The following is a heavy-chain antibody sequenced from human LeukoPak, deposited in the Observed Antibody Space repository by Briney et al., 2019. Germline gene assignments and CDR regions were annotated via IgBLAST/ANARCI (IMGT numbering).Heavy chain of an antibody. CDR3: AKAVAYGSSWPFDY. D-gene: IGHD6-13*01. J-gene: IGHJ4*02. CDR1: GFTFDDYA. CDR2: ISWNSGSI. V-gene: IGHV3-9*01. Sequence: GRSLRLSCAASGFTFDDYAMHWVRQAPGKGLEWVSGISWNSGSIGYADSVKGRFTISRDNAKNSLYLQMNSLRAEDTALYYCAKAVAYGSSWPFDYWGQGTLVTVSS.